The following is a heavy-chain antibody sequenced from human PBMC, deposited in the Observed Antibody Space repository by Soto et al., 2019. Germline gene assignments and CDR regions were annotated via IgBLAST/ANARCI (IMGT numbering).Heavy chain of an antibody. J-gene: IGHJ6*02. V-gene: IGHV3-7*01. CDR2: IKQDGSEK. CDR1: GFTFSSYW. CDR3: AKDLKVSGGFHGSLNYYYGMDV. Sequence: PGGSLRLSCAASGFTFSSYWMSWVRQAPGKGLEWVANIKQDGSEKYYVDSVKGRFTISRDNSQSTPFLQMDSLRPEDAAVYYCAKDLKVSGGFHGSLNYYYGMDVWGQETTVTVSS. D-gene: IGHD3-10*01.